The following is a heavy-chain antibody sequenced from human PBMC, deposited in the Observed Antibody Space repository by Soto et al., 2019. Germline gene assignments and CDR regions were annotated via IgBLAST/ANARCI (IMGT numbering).Heavy chain of an antibody. Sequence: ASVKVSCKASGYTFTSYDINWVRQATGQGLEWMGWMNPNSGNTGYAQKFQGRVTMTRNTSISTAYMELSSLRSEDTAVYYCARAIRITMIGGVHYYFDYWGQGTLVTVSS. CDR2: MNPNSGNT. V-gene: IGHV1-8*01. J-gene: IGHJ4*02. D-gene: IGHD3-22*01. CDR1: GYTFTSYD. CDR3: ARAIRITMIGGVHYYFDY.